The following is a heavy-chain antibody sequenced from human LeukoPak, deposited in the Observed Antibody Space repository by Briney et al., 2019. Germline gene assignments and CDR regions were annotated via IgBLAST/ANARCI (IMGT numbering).Heavy chain of an antibody. CDR2: MWYDGSNK. Sequence: PGGSLRLSCAASGFTFSSYGMHWVRQAPGKGLEWVTVMWYDGSNKYYADSVKGRFTISRDNSKNTLYLQMNSLRAEDTAVYYCARDYYDSSRYWRVIDYGGQGPLVTVPS. V-gene: IGHV3-33*01. CDR3: ARDYYDSSRYWRVIDY. J-gene: IGHJ4*02. CDR1: GFTFSSYG. D-gene: IGHD3-22*01.